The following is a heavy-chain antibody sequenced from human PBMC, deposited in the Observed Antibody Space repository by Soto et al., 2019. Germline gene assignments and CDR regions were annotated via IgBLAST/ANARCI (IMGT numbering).Heavy chain of an antibody. J-gene: IGHJ5*02. CDR2: IIPIFGTA. CDR3: ARGGEQWLGQDWFDP. CDR1: GGTFSSYA. V-gene: IGHV1-69*12. Sequence: QVQLVQSGAEVKKPGSSVKVSYKASGGTFSSYAISWVRQAPGQGLEWMGGIIPIFGTANYAQKFQGRVTITADESTSTVYMERSSLRSEDTAVYYCARGGEQWLGQDWFDPWGQGTLVTVSS. D-gene: IGHD6-19*01.